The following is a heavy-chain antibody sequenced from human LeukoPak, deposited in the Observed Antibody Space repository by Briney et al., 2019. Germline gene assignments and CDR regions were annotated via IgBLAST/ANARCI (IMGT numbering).Heavy chain of an antibody. CDR1: GFTFSSDT. V-gene: IGHV3-23*01. J-gene: IGHJ4*02. CDR3: AKRGYCSSTSCYQPSALDY. CDR2: ISGSGGST. D-gene: IGHD2-2*01. Sequence: GGSLRFSCAASGFTFSSDTMNWVRQAPAKGLEWVSAISGSGGSTYYADSVKGRFTISRDNSKNTLYLQMNSLRAEDTAVYYCAKRGYCSSTSCYQPSALDYWCQGTLVIVSS.